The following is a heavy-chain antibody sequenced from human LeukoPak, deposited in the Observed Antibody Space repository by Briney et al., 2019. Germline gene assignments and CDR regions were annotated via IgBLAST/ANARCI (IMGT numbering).Heavy chain of an antibody. Sequence: GGSLRLSCTASGFTFTNSFMHWVRQAPGKGPVWVSRISADGGSAFYADSVKGRFTISRDNAKNSLYLQMNSLRAEDTAVYYCARDEGELFDPWGQGTLVTVSS. D-gene: IGHD1-7*01. CDR2: ISADGGSA. J-gene: IGHJ5*02. V-gene: IGHV3-74*01. CDR1: GFTFTNSF. CDR3: ARDEGELFDP.